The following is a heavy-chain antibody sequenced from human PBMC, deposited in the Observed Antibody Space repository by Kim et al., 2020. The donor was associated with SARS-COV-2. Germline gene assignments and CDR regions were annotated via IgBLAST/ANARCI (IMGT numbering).Heavy chain of an antibody. CDR2: IYSGGST. CDR3: ARDLQEAGAFDI. V-gene: IGHV3-53*01. J-gene: IGHJ3*02. Sequence: GGSLRLSCAASGFTVSSNYMSWVRQAPGKGLEWVSGIYSGGSTYYADSVKGRFTISRDNSKNKLYLQMNSLRAEDTAVYYCARDLQEAGAFDIWGQGTMVTVSS. CDR1: GFTVSSNY.